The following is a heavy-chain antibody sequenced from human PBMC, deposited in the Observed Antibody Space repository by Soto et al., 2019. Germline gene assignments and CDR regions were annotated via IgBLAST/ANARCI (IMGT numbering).Heavy chain of an antibody. Sequence: EVQLLESGGGLIQPGGSLRLSCAASGFTFSRYAMSWVRQAPGKGLEWISAISGSGGSTYYTDSVKGRFTVSRDNSRNTLYLQMNSLRGEDTAVYYCARATYSSSYYFDSWGQGTLVTVSS. CDR1: GFTFSRYA. D-gene: IGHD6-6*01. CDR2: ISGSGGST. CDR3: ARATYSSSYYFDS. J-gene: IGHJ4*02. V-gene: IGHV3-23*01.